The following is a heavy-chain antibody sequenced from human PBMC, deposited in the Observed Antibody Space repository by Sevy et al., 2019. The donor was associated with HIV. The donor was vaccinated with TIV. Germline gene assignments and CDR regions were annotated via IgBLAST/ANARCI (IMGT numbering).Heavy chain of an antibody. CDR2: FDPEDGET. V-gene: IGHV1-24*01. CDR3: ATTHPIKIVGATRGYYYFMDV. D-gene: IGHD1-26*01. CDR1: GYTLTELS. Sequence: ASVKVPCKVSGYTLTELSMHWVRQAPGEGLEWMGCFDPEDGETIYAQKFQGRVTMTEDTSTDTAYMELSSLGSDDTAVYYCATTHPIKIVGATRGYYYFMDVWGKGSTVTVSS. J-gene: IGHJ6*03.